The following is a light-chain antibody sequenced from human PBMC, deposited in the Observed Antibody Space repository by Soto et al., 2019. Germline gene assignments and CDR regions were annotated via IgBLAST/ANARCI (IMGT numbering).Light chain of an antibody. V-gene: IGKV1-39*01. CDR3: QQTYRTPWT. Sequence: DIQMTQSPSSLSASVGDRVTITCRASQNINSYLSWYQQKPGTAPNLLIYAASHLQSGVPSRFSRSGSGTDFTLTITSLQPEDFATYYCQQTYRTPWTFGQGTKVEIK. CDR2: AAS. J-gene: IGKJ1*01. CDR1: QNINSY.